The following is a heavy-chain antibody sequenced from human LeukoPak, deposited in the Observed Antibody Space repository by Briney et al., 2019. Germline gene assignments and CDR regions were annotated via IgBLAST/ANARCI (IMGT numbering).Heavy chain of an antibody. D-gene: IGHD3-16*01. CDR3: ARGVTNGGKRWSTLMGYYYYMDV. CDR1: GYTFTSYD. J-gene: IGHJ6*03. V-gene: IGHV1-8*01. CDR2: MNPNSGNT. Sequence: ASVKVSCKASGYTFTSYDINWVRQATGQGLEWMGWMNPNSGNTGYAQKFQGRVTMTRNTSISTAYMELSSLRSEDTAVYYCARGVTNGGKRWSTLMGYYYYMDVWGKGTTVTVSS.